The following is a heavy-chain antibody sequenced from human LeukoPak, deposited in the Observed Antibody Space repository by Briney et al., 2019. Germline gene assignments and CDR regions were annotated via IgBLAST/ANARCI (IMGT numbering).Heavy chain of an antibody. CDR3: ARVRKNWNDLHYYYYHYMDV. V-gene: IGHV4-4*07. D-gene: IGHD1-1*01. CDR1: GGSISSYY. Sequence: PSETLSLTCTVSGGSISSYYWSWIRQPAGKGLEWIGRIYTSGSTNYNPSLKSRVTMSVDTSKNQFSLKLSSVTAADTAVYYCARVRKNWNDLHYYYYHYMDVWGKGTTVTVSS. CDR2: IYTSGST. J-gene: IGHJ6*03.